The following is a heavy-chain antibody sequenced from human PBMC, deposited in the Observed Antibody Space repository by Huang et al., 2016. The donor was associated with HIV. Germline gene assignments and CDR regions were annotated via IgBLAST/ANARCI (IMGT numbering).Heavy chain of an antibody. V-gene: IGHV5-51*01. CDR3: ARRFSSSSGYFDY. CDR1: GYSFSSYW. J-gene: IGHJ4*02. Sequence: VQLVQSGAEVKKPGESLKISCKGSGYSFSSYWIAWVRQMPGKGLEWMGIILPDDSDTTYSPPFEGQVTISADKSSGTAYLQWSSLKASDTAMYYCARRFSSSSGYFDYWGQGSLVTVSS. D-gene: IGHD6-6*01. CDR2: ILPDDSDT.